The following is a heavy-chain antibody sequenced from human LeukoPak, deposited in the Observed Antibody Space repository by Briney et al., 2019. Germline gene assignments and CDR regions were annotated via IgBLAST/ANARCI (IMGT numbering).Heavy chain of an antibody. D-gene: IGHD2-15*01. V-gene: IGHV4-4*09. CDR3: ARLKDLWFDP. Sequence: SETLSLTCTVSGGSISSYYWSWIRQPPGKGLEWIGYIYTSGSTNYNPSLKSRVTISVDTSKNQFSLKLTSVTAADTAVYYCARLKDLWFDPWGQGTLVTVSS. CDR1: GGSISSYY. J-gene: IGHJ5*02. CDR2: IYTSGST.